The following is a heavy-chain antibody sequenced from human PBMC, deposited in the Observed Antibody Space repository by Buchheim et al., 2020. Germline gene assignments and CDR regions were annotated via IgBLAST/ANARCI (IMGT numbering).Heavy chain of an antibody. J-gene: IGHJ4*01. CDR1: GASISAYS. Sequence: QVQLQESGPVLVKPSETLSLTSTVSGASISAYSWSWIRQPPGKGLELIGHISNTGTTVYNPSLRSRGTISVDTSKNQFSLNLRSVTAADTALYYCAGDGPYSSPSLFDYWGQG. V-gene: IGHV4-59*01. CDR3: AGDGPYSSPSLFDY. D-gene: IGHD6-6*01. CDR2: ISNTGTT.